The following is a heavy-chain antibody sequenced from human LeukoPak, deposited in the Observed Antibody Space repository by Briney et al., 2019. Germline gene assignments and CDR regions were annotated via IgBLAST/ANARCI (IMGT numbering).Heavy chain of an antibody. Sequence: SETLSLTCTASGGSISSYYRNWIRQPAGKGLEWIARIYTSGSTNYNPSLNSRVTISVDTSKNQFSLKLSSVTAADSAVYYCARAYDYYYYGMDVWGQGTTVTVSS. V-gene: IGHV4-4*07. CDR1: GGSISSYY. J-gene: IGHJ6*02. CDR2: IYTSGST. CDR3: ARAYDYYYYGMDV.